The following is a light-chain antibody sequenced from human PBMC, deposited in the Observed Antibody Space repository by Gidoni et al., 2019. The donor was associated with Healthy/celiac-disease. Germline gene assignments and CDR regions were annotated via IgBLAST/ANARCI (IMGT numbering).Light chain of an antibody. CDR1: KLGDKY. J-gene: IGLJ2*01. CDR3: QAWDSSSWGL. Sequence: GYPGQASSVTSFRDKLGDKYADLYQQNSGQSHVLVIYQDSKLPLWIPERFPCSNSGNTATLTISGTQAMDESEYYCQAWDSSSWGLFGGGTKLTFL. CDR2: QDS. V-gene: IGLV3-1*01.